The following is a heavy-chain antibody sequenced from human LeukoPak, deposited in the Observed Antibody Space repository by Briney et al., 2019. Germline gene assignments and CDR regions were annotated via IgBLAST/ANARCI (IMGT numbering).Heavy chain of an antibody. CDR1: GYTFTCYY. V-gene: IGHV1-2*02. CDR3: PRDDSGSYLAFDI. J-gene: IGHJ3*02. Sequence: ASVKVSCKASGYTFTCYYMHWVRQAPGQGLEWMGWINPNSGGTNYAQKFQGRVTMTRDTSISTAYMELSSLRSDDTAVYNCPRDDSGSYLAFDIWGQETMVTVSS. CDR2: INPNSGGT. D-gene: IGHD1-26*01.